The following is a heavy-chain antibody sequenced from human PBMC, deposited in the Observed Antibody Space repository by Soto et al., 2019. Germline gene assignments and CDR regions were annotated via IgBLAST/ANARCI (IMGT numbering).Heavy chain of an antibody. V-gene: IGHV4-59*01. CDR1: GGSISSYY. CDR3: AKDSGYNYGYFRWFDP. Sequence: PSETLSLTCTVSGGSISSYYWSWIRQPPGKGLEWIGYIYYSGSTNYNPSLKSRVTISVDTSKNQFSLKLSSVTAADTAVYYCAKDSGYNYGYFRWFDPWGQGTLVT. CDR2: IYYSGST. J-gene: IGHJ5*02. D-gene: IGHD5-18*01.